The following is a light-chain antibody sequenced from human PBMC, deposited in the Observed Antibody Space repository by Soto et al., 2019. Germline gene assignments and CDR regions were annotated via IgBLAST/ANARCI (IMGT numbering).Light chain of an antibody. CDR3: SSYSSSAPGVL. V-gene: IGLV2-14*03. CDR1: SSDVGASNY. CDR2: DVS. Sequence: QSALTQPASVSGSPGQSITISCSGTSSDVGASNYVSWYQQHPGEAPKLIIYDVSYRPSGVSNRFSGSKSANTASLTISGLQAADEADYFCSSYSSSAPGVLFGGGTKLNVL. J-gene: IGLJ2*01.